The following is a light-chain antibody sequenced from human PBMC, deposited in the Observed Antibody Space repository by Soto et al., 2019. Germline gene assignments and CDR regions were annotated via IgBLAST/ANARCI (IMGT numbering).Light chain of an antibody. CDR2: GAS. CDR3: QQYRNSPRT. J-gene: IGKJ1*01. Sequence: EIVLTKAPGTLSLSPGERATLSCRASQSVTSNYLAWYQQKPGQAPRLLIYGASTRATGIPDRFSGGGSGTEFTLTISRLEPEDFALNYCQQYRNSPRTFGQGTKVESK. V-gene: IGKV3-20*01. CDR1: QSVTSNY.